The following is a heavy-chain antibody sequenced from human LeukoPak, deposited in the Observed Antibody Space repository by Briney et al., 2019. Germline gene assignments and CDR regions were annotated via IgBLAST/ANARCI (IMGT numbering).Heavy chain of an antibody. Sequence: ASVKVSCXASGYTFTGYYMHWVRLAPGQGLEWMGWINPNSGGTNYAQKFQGRVTMTRDTSISTAYMELSRLRSDDTAVYYCARDLQAGFVYYFDYWGQGTLVTVSS. CDR2: INPNSGGT. CDR3: ARDLQAGFVYYFDY. V-gene: IGHV1-2*02. J-gene: IGHJ4*02. D-gene: IGHD6-13*01. CDR1: GYTFTGYY.